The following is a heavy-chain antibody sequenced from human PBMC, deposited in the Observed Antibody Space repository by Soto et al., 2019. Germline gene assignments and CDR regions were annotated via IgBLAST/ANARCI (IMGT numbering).Heavy chain of an antibody. J-gene: IGHJ4*02. Sequence: SETLSLTCAVSGGYISGSYYYWGWLRQSTGKGPEGIGSVFYTGFTSYNPSLESRVSVSVDTSKSQFSLKVSGVSAADTAVYYCATSQKGYNWNYFDHWGQGALVTVSS. D-gene: IGHD1-20*01. CDR3: ATSQKGYNWNYFDH. CDR1: GGYISGSYYY. V-gene: IGHV4-39*01. CDR2: VFYTGFT.